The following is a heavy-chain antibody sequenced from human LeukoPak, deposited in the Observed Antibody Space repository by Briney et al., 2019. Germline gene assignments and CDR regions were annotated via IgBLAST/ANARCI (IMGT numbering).Heavy chain of an antibody. CDR1: GFTFSSYS. CDR2: ISSSSSYI. J-gene: IGHJ3*02. Sequence: AGGSLRLSCAASGFTFSSYSMNWVRQAPGKGLEWVSSISSSSSYIYYADSVKGRFTISRDNAKNSLYLQMNSRRAEDMAVYYCARYGDTSAFDIWGQGTMVTVSS. CDR3: ARYGDTSAFDI. V-gene: IGHV3-21*01. D-gene: IGHD4-17*01.